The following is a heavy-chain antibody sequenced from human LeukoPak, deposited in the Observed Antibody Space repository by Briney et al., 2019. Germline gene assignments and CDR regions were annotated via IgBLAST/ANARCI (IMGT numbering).Heavy chain of an antibody. D-gene: IGHD2-15*01. V-gene: IGHV3-30*02. CDR1: GFTFSSYG. Sequence: GGSLRLSCAASGFTFSSYGMHWVRQAPGKGLEWVAFIRYDGSNKYYADSVKGRFTISRDNSKNTLYLQMNSLRAEDTAVYYCAKDADIVVVVAATAFDYWGQGTLVTVSS. CDR3: AKDADIVVVVAATAFDY. CDR2: IRYDGSNK. J-gene: IGHJ4*02.